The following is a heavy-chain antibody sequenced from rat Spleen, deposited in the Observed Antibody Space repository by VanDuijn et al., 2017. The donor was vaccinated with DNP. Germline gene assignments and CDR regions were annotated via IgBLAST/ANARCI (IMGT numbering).Heavy chain of an antibody. D-gene: IGHD1-5*01. V-gene: IGHV5S11*01. CDR3: ARHGEVHLRYAMDA. CDR2: ICTGGGNP. J-gene: IGHJ4*01. Sequence: EVQLVESGGGXXXPGXXMKLSCXXXGXXXSHXXXAWXXXAPTKGLEWVASICTGGGNPYYRESVEGRFTISRDKAKSTLYLQMDSLRSEETATYYCARHGEVHLRYAMDAWGQGTSVTVSS. CDR1: GXXXSHXX.